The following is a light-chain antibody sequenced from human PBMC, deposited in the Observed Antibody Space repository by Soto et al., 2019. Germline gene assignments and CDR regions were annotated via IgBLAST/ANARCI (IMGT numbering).Light chain of an antibody. CDR1: QSISSW. V-gene: IGKV1-5*02. Sequence: IHRTQSPATLSPSLSERVTVISLASQSISSWLAWYQQKPGKAPDLLIYSASTLQSGVPSRFSGSGSETEFSLTIRALQPEDFATYYCQQLSRYPLNFGGGTKGDIK. CDR2: SAS. CDR3: QQLSRYPLN. J-gene: IGKJ4*01.